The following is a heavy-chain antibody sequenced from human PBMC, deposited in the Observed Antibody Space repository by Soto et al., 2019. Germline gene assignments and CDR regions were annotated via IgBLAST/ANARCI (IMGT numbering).Heavy chain of an antibody. CDR1: GCTFSSYG. Sequence: QVQLVESGGGVVQPGRCLRLSCAASGCTFSSYGMHWVRQAPGKGLEWVAVISYDGSNKYYADSVKGRFTISRDNSKNTLYLQMNSLRAEDTAVYYCARHYFDSWGQGTLVTVSS. CDR3: ARHYFDS. J-gene: IGHJ4*02. V-gene: IGHV3-30*03. CDR2: ISYDGSNK.